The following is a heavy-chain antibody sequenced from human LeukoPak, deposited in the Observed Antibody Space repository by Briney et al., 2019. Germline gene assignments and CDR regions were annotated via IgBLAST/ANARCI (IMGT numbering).Heavy chain of an antibody. Sequence: ASVKVSCKASGYTFTGYYMHWVRQAPGQGLEWMGWINPNSGGTNYAQKFQGRVTMTRDTSISTAYMELNRLRSDDTAVYYCARDKEILIYFDSSGYYFDYWGQGTLVTVSS. CDR2: INPNSGGT. CDR3: ARDKEILIYFDSSGYYFDY. D-gene: IGHD3-22*01. V-gene: IGHV1-2*02. CDR1: GYTFTGYY. J-gene: IGHJ4*02.